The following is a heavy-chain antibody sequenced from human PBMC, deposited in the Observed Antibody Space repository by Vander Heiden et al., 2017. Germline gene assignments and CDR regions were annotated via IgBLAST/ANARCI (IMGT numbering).Heavy chain of an antibody. CDR2: ILSIFGQA. V-gene: IGHV1-69*01. J-gene: IGHJ4*02. CDR1: GGTFSSYA. D-gene: IGHD4-17*01. Sequence: QVQLVQSGAEVKKPGSSAKVCCTASGGTFSSYASSTVRQAPGQDLGWMGGILSIFGQANYAHKLQVRVTITAYESTSTAYMELRSLRSEATAVYYCARSPVNGDYNLQLDYWVQGTLVTVSS. CDR3: ARSPVNGDYNLQLDY.